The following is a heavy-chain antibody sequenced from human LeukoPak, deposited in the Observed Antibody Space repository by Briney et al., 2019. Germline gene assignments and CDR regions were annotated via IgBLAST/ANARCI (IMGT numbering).Heavy chain of an antibody. CDR1: GGSISSYH. D-gene: IGHD3-3*01. CDR3: TRSLGVVIHGGMDV. Sequence: SETLSLTCTVSGGSISSYHWSWIRQPPGTGLEWIGYIYYTGSTNYNPSLKSRVTISLDTSKNQFSLKLSSVTAADTAVYYCTRSLGVVIHGGMDVWGQGTTVTVSS. V-gene: IGHV4-59*01. CDR2: IYYTGST. J-gene: IGHJ6*02.